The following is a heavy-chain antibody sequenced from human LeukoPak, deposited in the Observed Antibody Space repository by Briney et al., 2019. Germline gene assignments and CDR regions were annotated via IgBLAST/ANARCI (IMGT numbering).Heavy chain of an antibody. Sequence: PGGSLRLSCAASGFTFSSYNMNWVRQTPGQGLEWVSSITSGSSHIYYADSVKGRFTISRDNAKSSLYLQMNSLRAEDTAVYYCARDPYSGNYGNYYYYYMDVWGKGTTVTISS. D-gene: IGHD1-26*01. V-gene: IGHV3-21*01. CDR3: ARDPYSGNYGNYYYYYMDV. J-gene: IGHJ6*03. CDR2: ITSGSSHI. CDR1: GFTFSSYN.